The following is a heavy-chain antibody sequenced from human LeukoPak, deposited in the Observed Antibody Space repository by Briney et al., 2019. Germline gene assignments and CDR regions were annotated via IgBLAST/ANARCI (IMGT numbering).Heavy chain of an antibody. CDR3: AKAMVRGFTSISAFDY. V-gene: IGHV3-33*06. CDR1: GFTFSSYG. D-gene: IGHD3-10*01. J-gene: IGHJ4*02. Sequence: PGGSLRLSCAASGFTFSSYGMHWVRQAPGKGLEWVAVIWYDGSNKYYADSVKGRFTISRDNSKNTLYLQMNSLRAEDTAVYYCAKAMVRGFTSISAFDYWGQGTLVIVSS. CDR2: IWYDGSNK.